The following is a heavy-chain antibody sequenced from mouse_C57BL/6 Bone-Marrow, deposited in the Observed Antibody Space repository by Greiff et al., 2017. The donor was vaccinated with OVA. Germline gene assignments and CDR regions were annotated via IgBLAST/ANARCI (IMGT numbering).Heavy chain of an antibody. CDR2: ISYSGST. Sequence: EVQGVESGPGMVKPSQSLSLTCTVTGYSITSGYDWHWIRHFPGNKLEWMGYISYSGSTNYNPSLKSRISITHDTSKNHFFLKLNSVTTEDTATYYCARAYGSSYDWYFDVWGTGTTVTVSS. V-gene: IGHV3-1*01. J-gene: IGHJ1*03. D-gene: IGHD1-1*01. CDR1: GYSITSGYD. CDR3: ARAYGSSYDWYFDV.